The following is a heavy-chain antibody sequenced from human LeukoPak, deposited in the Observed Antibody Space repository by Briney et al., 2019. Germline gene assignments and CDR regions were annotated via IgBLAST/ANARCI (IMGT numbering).Heavy chain of an antibody. Sequence: ASVTVSCKASKDTFTIYDVNWVRQATGLGLEWMGWMNPNSGNTGCARKFQGRVTMTMNSSISTAYMELTSLTSEDTAVYYCARSTMGARRRYDYWGQGTLVTVSS. CDR1: KDTFTIYD. CDR3: ARSTMGARRRYDY. CDR2: MNPNSGNT. J-gene: IGHJ4*02. V-gene: IGHV1-8*01. D-gene: IGHD1-26*01.